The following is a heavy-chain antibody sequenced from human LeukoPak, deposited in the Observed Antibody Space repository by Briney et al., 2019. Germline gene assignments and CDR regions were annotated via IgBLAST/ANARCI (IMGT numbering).Heavy chain of an antibody. CDR1: GGSFSGYY. CDR3: ARTYGDYGGY. V-gene: IGHV4-34*01. D-gene: IGHD4-17*01. Sequence: SETLSLTCAVNGGSFSGYYWSWIRQPPGKGLEWIGEINHSGSSNYKPSLKSRVTRSVDTSNNQFSLKLSSVTAADTAVYYCARTYGDYGGYWGQGTLVTVSS. CDR2: INHSGSS. J-gene: IGHJ4*02.